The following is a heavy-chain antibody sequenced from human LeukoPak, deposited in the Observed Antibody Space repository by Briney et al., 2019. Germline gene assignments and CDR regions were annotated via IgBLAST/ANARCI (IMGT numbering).Heavy chain of an antibody. CDR1: GFTFSSYG. V-gene: IGHV3-30*02. D-gene: IGHD3-22*01. CDR2: IRYDGSNK. Sequence: PGGSLRLSCAAPGFTFSSYGMHWVCQAPGKGLEWVAFIRYDGSNKYYADSVKGRFTISRDNSKNTLYLQMNSLRAEDTAVYYCAKGDDSTPWYWGQGTLVTVSS. J-gene: IGHJ4*02. CDR3: AKGDDSTPWY.